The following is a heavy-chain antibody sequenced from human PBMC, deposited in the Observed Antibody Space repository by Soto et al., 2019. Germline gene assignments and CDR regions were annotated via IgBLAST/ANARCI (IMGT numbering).Heavy chain of an antibody. Sequence: PSETLSLTCAVSGGSISSGGYSWSWIRQPPGKGLEWIGYIYHSGSTYYNPSLKSRVTISVDRSKNQFSLKLSSVTAADTAVYYCAREGPNYDFWSGRRDMCFDPWGQGTLVTVSS. V-gene: IGHV4-30-2*01. J-gene: IGHJ5*02. CDR3: AREGPNYDFWSGRRDMCFDP. D-gene: IGHD3-3*01. CDR1: GGSISSGGYS. CDR2: IYHSGST.